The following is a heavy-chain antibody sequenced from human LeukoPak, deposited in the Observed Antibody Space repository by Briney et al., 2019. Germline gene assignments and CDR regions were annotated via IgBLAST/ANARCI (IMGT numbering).Heavy chain of an antibody. Sequence: SETLSLTCTVSGGSISSSSYYWGWIRQPPGKGLEWIGSIYYSGSTYYNPSLKSRVTISVDTSKNQFSLKLSSVTAADTAVYYCARPSEASIAARRWDFDYWGQGTLVTVSS. CDR3: ARPSEASIAARRWDFDY. CDR2: IYYSGST. J-gene: IGHJ4*02. V-gene: IGHV4-39*01. CDR1: GGSISSSSYY. D-gene: IGHD6-6*01.